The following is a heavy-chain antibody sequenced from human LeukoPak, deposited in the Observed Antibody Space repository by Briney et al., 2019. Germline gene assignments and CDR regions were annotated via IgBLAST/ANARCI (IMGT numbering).Heavy chain of an antibody. CDR2: INPNSGGT. V-gene: IGHV1-2*02. Sequence: GASVKVSCKASGYTFTGYYMHWVRQAPGQGLEWMGWINPNSGGTNYAQKFQGRVTMTRDTPISTAYMELSRLRSDDTAVYYCASGERVVTAIPGYYFDYWGQGTLVTVSS. CDR1: GYTFTGYY. D-gene: IGHD2-21*02. CDR3: ASGERVVTAIPGYYFDY. J-gene: IGHJ4*02.